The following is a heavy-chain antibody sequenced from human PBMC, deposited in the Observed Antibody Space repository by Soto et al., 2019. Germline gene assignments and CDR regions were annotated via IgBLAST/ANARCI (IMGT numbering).Heavy chain of an antibody. CDR1: GYIFTNYD. CDR2: ISPSSGST. CDR3: ARPSDYSGTGAFDI. V-gene: IGHV1-46*03. J-gene: IGHJ3*02. Sequence: ASVKVSCKASGYIFTNYDINWVRQAPGQGLEWMGIISPSSGSTSYAQRFQGRVTVTRDTSTSTVYMELSSLRSEDTAVYYCARPSDYSGTGAFDIWGQGTMVTVSS. D-gene: IGHD3-3*01.